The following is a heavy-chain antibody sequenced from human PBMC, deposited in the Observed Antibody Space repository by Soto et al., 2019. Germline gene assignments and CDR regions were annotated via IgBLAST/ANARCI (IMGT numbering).Heavy chain of an antibody. D-gene: IGHD3-3*01. V-gene: IGHV4-61*01. CDR2: IYYSGSA. CDR1: CGSFSSGSYY. CDR3: ARDQYDFWSGSRDTRYYYYGMDV. J-gene: IGHJ6*01. Sequence: SETLSLTCPFSCGSFSSGSYYFSSIRHPPGSGLDCVGYIYYSGSANYNPSLKNRVTISVDTSQTQFSLKLNSVTAADTAVYFCARDQYDFWSGSRDTRYYYYGMDVWGQGTTVTVSS.